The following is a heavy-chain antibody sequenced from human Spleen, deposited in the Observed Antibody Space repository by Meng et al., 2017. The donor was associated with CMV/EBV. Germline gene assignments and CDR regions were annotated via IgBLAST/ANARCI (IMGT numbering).Heavy chain of an antibody. D-gene: IGHD3-16*02. V-gene: IGHV1-2*02. CDR2: IDPNSGGT. J-gene: IGHJ4*02. CDR1: YTFTGYY. Sequence: YTFTGYYMHWVRQAPGQGLEWMGWIDPNSGGTNYAQKFQGRVTMTADTSITTAYMELSRLRSDDTAVYYCATAVFLSIREVVRPLDYWGQGTLVTVSS. CDR3: ATAVFLSIREVVRPLDY.